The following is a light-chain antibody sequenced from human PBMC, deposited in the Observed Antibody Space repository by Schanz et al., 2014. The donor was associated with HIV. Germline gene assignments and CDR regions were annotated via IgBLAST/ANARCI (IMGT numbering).Light chain of an antibody. CDR3: GTWDSGLSLVL. CDR2: DNY. V-gene: IGLV1-51*01. CDR1: SSNIGAGYD. Sequence: QSVLAQPPSVSGAPGQRVTISCTGSSSNIGAGYDVYWYQQLPGTAPKLLIYDNYKRPSEIPDRFSGSKSGTSATLGITGLQTGDEADFYCGTWDSGLSLVLFGGGTKLTVL. J-gene: IGLJ2*01.